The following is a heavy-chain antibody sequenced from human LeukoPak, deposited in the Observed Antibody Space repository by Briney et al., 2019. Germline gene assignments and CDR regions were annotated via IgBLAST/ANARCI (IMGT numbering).Heavy chain of an antibody. CDR1: GFTFSSYA. CDR3: AKDYSDSRVADVFLEY. Sequence: PGGSLRLSCAASGFTFSSYAMSWVRQAPGKGLEWVSAISGSGGSTYYADSVKGRFTISRDNTKNTLYLQMNSLRAEDTAVYYCAKDYSDSRVADVFLEYWGQGTLVTVSS. J-gene: IGHJ4*02. V-gene: IGHV3-23*01. D-gene: IGHD2-15*01. CDR2: ISGSGGST.